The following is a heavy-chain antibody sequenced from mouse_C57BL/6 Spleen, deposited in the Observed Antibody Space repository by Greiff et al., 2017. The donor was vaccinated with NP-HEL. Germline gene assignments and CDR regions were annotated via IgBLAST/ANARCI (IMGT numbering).Heavy chain of an antibody. J-gene: IGHJ4*01. Sequence: EVKLMESGPELVKPGASVKISCKASGYSFTDYNMNWVKQSNGKSLEWIGVINPNYGTTSYNQKFKGKATLTVDQSSSTAYMQLNSLTSEDSAVYYCARGVYDGYYLYAMDYWGQGTSVTVSS. CDR2: INPNYGTT. V-gene: IGHV1-39*01. D-gene: IGHD2-3*01. CDR1: GYSFTDYN. CDR3: ARGVYDGYYLYAMDY.